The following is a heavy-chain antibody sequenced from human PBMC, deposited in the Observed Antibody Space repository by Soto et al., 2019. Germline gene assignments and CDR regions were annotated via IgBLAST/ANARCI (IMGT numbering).Heavy chain of an antibody. V-gene: IGHV4-59*01. J-gene: IGHJ4*02. Sequence: SETLSLTCTVSGSITGYYWSWIRQPPGKRLEWIGYMFHGGTTKYNPSLKSRVTLSLDTSKNQFSLSLTSVTAADTALYYCAIERKGFGYIEYWGQGALVTVSS. CDR2: MFHGGTT. D-gene: IGHD3-16*01. CDR3: AIERKGFGYIEY. CDR1: GSITGYY.